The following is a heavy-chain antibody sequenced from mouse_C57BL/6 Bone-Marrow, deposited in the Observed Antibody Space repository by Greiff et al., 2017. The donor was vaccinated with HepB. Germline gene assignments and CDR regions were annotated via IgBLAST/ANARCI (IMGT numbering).Heavy chain of an antibody. CDR2: IYPRSGNT. D-gene: IGHD1-1*01. V-gene: IGHV1-81*01. CDR1: GYTFTSYG. J-gene: IGHJ4*01. CDR3: ARRGYGIAMDY. Sequence: VQLVESGAELARPGASVKLSCKASGYTFTSYGISWVKQRTGQGLEWIGEIYPRSGNTYYNEKFKGKATLTADKSSSTAYMELRSLTSEDSAVYFCARRGYGIAMDYWGQGTSVTVSS.